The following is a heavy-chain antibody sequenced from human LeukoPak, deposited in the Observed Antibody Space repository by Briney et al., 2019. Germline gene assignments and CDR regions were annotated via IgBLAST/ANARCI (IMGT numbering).Heavy chain of an antibody. V-gene: IGHV3-7*01. J-gene: IGHJ4*02. D-gene: IGHD1-26*01. Sequence: GGSLRLSCAASGFTFSSYWMSWVRQAPGKGLEWVANIKQDGSEKYYVDSVKGRFTISRDNAKNSLYLQMNSLSAEDKAVYYCAKGGEGAHFDYWGQGTLVTVSS. CDR3: AKGGEGAHFDY. CDR2: IKQDGSEK. CDR1: GFTFSSYW.